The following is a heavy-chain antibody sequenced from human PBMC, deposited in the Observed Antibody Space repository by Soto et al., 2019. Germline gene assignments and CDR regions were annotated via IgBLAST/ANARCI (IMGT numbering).Heavy chain of an antibody. J-gene: IGHJ5*02. V-gene: IGHV3-11*01. CDR1: GFNFDDYY. Sequence: QVQLMQSGGGLVKPGGSLRLSCAASGFNFDDYYMSWIRQAPGKGLEWVADINSDGTTTHYADSVKGRFTISGDNAKKSVYLQMISLRVDDTAVYYCSRDAWGGPSGQGTMVTVSS. CDR2: INSDGTTT. D-gene: IGHD3-10*01. CDR3: SRDAWGGP.